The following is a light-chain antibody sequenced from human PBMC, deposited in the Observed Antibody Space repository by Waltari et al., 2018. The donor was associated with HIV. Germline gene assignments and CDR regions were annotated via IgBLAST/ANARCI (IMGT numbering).Light chain of an antibody. CDR2: GASGAS. Sequence: TVLTQSPGTLSLSPGERATLSCRASQDVYNNYVAWYQQRPGQAPRLLIYGASGASRRATGVPDRFSGSGSGTDFTLTISRLEPEDFAVYYCHQYGDSPTFGGGTMVDNK. V-gene: IGKV3-20*01. CDR1: QDVYNNY. J-gene: IGKJ4*01. CDR3: HQYGDSPT.